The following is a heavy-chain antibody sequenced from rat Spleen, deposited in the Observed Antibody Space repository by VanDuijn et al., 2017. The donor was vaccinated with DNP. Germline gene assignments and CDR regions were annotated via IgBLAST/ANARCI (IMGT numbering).Heavy chain of an antibody. Sequence: DVQLQESGPGLVKPSQLLSLTCSVTGYSITSNYWGWIRTFPGNIMEWMGYITASGRTNYNPSLKSRISIPRDTSKNHFFLQLNSVTTGDTATYYCARWNYGYWYFDVWGPGTMVTVSS. CDR3: ARWNYGYWYFDV. CDR1: GYSITSNY. J-gene: IGHJ1*01. V-gene: IGHV3-1*01. D-gene: IGHD1-3*01. CDR2: ITASGRT.